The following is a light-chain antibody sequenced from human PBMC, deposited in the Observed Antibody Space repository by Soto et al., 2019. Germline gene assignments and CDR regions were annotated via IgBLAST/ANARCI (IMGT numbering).Light chain of an antibody. J-gene: IGLJ1*01. CDR1: SSDVGGYNY. V-gene: IGLV2-14*01. CDR2: DVS. Sequence: QSALTQPASGSGSPGQSITISCTGTSSDVGGYNYVSWYQQHPGKAPKLMIYDVSNRPSGVSNRFSGSKSGNTASLTISGLQAEDEADYDCSSYTSSSTRLYVFGTGTKLTVL. CDR3: SSYTSSSTRLYV.